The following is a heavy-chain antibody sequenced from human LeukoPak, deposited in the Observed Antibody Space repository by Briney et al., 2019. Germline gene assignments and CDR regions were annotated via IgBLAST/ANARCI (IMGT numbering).Heavy chain of an antibody. CDR3: ARVSRGYDSSGYYFLDY. D-gene: IGHD3-22*01. J-gene: IGHJ4*02. CDR2: MNPNSGNT. Sequence: ASVNVSCKASGYTFTSYDINWVRQATGQGLEWMGWMNPNSGNTGYAQKFQGRVTITRNTSISTAYMELSSLRSEDTAVYYCARVSRGYDSSGYYFLDYWGQGTLLTVSS. CDR1: GYTFTSYD. V-gene: IGHV1-8*03.